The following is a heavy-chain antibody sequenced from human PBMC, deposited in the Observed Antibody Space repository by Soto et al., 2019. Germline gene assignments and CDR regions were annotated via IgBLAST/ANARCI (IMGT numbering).Heavy chain of an antibody. D-gene: IGHD3-10*02. V-gene: IGHV3-23*01. CDR1: GFTFSSYA. CDR2: ISGSGGST. CDR3: AKGVQAFYYYYYGMDV. Sequence: GGSLRLSCAASGFTFSSYAMSWVRQAPGKGLEWVSAISGSGGSTYYADSVKGRFTISRDNSKNTLYLQMNSLRAEDTAVYYCAKGVQAFYYYYYGMDVWGQGTTVTVSS. J-gene: IGHJ6*02.